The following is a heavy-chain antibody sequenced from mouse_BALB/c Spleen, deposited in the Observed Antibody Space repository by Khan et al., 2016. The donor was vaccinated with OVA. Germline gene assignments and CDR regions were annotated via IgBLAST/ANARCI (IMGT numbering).Heavy chain of an antibody. Sequence: EVQLQESGPDLVKPSQSLSLTCTVTGYSITSGYSWHWIRQFPGNKLEWMGYIYHSGSINYNPSLKSRFSITRDTSKNLFFLQLNSVTTEDTATYYCSRDVNYMDYWGQGTSVTVSS. CDR1: GYSITSGYS. D-gene: IGHD2-1*01. CDR2: IYHSGSI. V-gene: IGHV3-1*02. CDR3: SRDVNYMDY. J-gene: IGHJ4*01.